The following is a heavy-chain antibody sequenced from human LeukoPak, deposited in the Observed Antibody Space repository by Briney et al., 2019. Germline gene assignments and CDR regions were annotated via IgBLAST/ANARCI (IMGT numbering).Heavy chain of an antibody. J-gene: IGHJ4*02. D-gene: IGHD6-25*01. CDR1: EFTFSSYA. CDR3: ANIIRKYTSGYYYFDY. V-gene: IGHV3-30-3*01. Sequence: GGSLRLSCAAPEFTFSSYAMHWVRQAPGKGLEWVADISFDGNNEHYADSVKGRFIISRDNSKNTLYLQMNSLRAEDMAVYYCANIIRKYTSGYYYFDYWGQGTLVTVSS. CDR2: ISFDGNNE.